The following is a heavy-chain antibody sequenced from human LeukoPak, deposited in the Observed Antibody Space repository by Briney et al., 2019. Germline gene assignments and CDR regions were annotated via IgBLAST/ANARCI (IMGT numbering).Heavy chain of an antibody. CDR2: ISSSGSTI. J-gene: IGHJ5*02. V-gene: IGHV3-11*01. CDR1: GFTFSDYY. Sequence: GGSLRLSCAASGFTFSDYYMSWIRQAPGKGLEWVSYISSSGSTIYYADSVKGRFTISRDNAKNSLYLQMNSLRAEDTAVYYCARDFYSSSSSCWFDPWGQGTLVTVSS. CDR3: ARDFYSSSSSCWFDP. D-gene: IGHD6-6*01.